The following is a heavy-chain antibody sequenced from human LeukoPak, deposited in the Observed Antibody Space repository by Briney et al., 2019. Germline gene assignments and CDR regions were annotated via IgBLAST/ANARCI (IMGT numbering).Heavy chain of an antibody. CDR3: AQRGVQGYMDV. V-gene: IGHV3-20*04. CDR2: INGDGEYT. CDR1: GFSFGGFY. D-gene: IGHD1-26*01. Sequence: GGSLRLSCEDSGFSFGGFYMHWVRQAPGKGLEWVSGINGDGEYTVYAASVKGRFTISRDNSKNTLILQMSSLRAEDTALYYCAQRGVQGYMDVWGKGTTVIVSS. J-gene: IGHJ6*03.